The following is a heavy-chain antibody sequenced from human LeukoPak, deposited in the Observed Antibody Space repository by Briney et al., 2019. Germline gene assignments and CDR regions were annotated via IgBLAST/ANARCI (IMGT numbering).Heavy chain of an antibody. D-gene: IGHD3-10*01. J-gene: IGHJ3*02. CDR1: GGSIDNYY. CDR2: IYTSGST. CDR3: AREIITIPTGAFDI. Sequence: KPSETLSLTCTVSGGSIDNYYWSWIRQPAGKGLEWIGRIYTSGSTNYNPSLKSRVTMSVDTSKNQFSLKLSSVTAADTAVYYCAREIITIPTGAFDIWGQGTMVTVSS. V-gene: IGHV4-4*07.